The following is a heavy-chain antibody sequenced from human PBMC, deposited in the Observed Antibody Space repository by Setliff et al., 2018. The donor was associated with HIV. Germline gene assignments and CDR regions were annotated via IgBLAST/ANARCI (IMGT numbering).Heavy chain of an antibody. V-gene: IGHV1-69*13. CDR3: ARDLPYGDYGRWDY. CDR2: IIPIFGTA. D-gene: IGHD4-17*01. CDR1: GGTFSNYA. J-gene: IGHJ4*02. Sequence: SVKVSCKASGGTFSNYAISWVRQAPGQGLEWMGGIIPIFGTANYAQKFQGRVTITADESTSTAYMEVSSLRSEDTAVYYCARDLPYGDYGRWDYWGQGMLVTVSS.